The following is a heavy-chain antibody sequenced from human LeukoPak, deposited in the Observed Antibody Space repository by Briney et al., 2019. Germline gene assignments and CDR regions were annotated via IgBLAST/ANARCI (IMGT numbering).Heavy chain of an antibody. Sequence: SETLSLTCTVSGGSISSYYWSWIRQPPGKGLEWIGYIYYSGSTNYNPSLKSRVAISVDTSKNQFSLKLSSVTAADTAVYYCVRGTYYDFWSGYYLDYWGQGTLVTVSS. CDR3: VRGTYYDFWSGYYLDY. D-gene: IGHD3-3*01. CDR2: IYYSGST. CDR1: GGSISSYY. J-gene: IGHJ4*02. V-gene: IGHV4-59*01.